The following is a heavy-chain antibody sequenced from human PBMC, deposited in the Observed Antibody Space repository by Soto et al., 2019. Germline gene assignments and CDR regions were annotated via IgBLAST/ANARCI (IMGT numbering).Heavy chain of an antibody. Sequence: SETLSLTCAVYGGSFSGYYWSWIRQPPGKGLEWIGEINHSGSTNYNPSLKSRVTISVDTSKNQSSLKLSSVTAADTAVYYCARERRRTERTNYGMDVWGQGTTVTVYS. J-gene: IGHJ6*02. CDR1: GGSFSGYY. CDR3: ARERRRTERTNYGMDV. V-gene: IGHV4-34*01. CDR2: INHSGST.